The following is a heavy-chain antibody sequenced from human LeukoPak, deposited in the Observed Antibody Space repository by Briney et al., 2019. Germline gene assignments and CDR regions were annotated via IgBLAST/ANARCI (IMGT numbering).Heavy chain of an antibody. J-gene: IGHJ4*02. D-gene: IGHD6-13*01. V-gene: IGHV1-3*01. CDR2: INAGNGNT. CDR3: AIRKQQLDC. Sequence: GASVKVSCKASGYTFTSYAMHWVRQAPGQRLEWMGWINAGNGNTKYPQKFQGRVTITRDTSASTAYMELSSLRSEDTAVYYCAIRKQQLDCWGQGTLVTVSS. CDR1: GYTFTSYA.